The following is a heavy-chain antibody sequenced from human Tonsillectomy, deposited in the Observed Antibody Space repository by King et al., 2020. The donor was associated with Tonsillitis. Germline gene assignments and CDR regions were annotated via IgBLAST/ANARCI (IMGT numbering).Heavy chain of an antibody. V-gene: IGHV4-34*01. CDR3: ARGGGTIFGVIVADSYYYYMDV. CDR2: INHSGST. J-gene: IGHJ6*03. Sequence: VQLQQWGARLLKPSETLSLTCAVYGGSFSGYYWTWIRQLPGKGLEWIGEINHSGSTNYNPSLKSRVTMSVDTSKNQFSLTLSSVTAADTAVYYCARGGGTIFGVIVADSYYYYMDVWGKGTTVTVSS. CDR1: GGSFSGYY. D-gene: IGHD3-3*01.